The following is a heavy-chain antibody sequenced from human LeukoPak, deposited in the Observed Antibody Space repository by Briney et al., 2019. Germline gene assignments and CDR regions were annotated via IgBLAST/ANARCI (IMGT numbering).Heavy chain of an antibody. V-gene: IGHV4-39*07. D-gene: IGHD2-2*02. J-gene: IGHJ6*03. CDR3: AREVSGLYYYYYYYMDV. CDR1: GGSISSSSYY. CDR2: IYYSGST. Sequence: SETLSLTCTVSGGSISSSSYYWGWIRQPPGKGLEWIGSIYYSGSTYYNPSLKSRVTISVDTSKTQFSLKLSSVTAADTAVYYCAREVSGLYYYYYYYMDVWGKGTTVTVSS.